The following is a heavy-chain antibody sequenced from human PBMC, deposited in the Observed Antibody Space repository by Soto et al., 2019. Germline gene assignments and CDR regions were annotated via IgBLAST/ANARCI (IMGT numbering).Heavy chain of an antibody. V-gene: IGHV4-34*01. D-gene: IGHD2-21*01. Sequence: PSETLSLTCAVYGGSFSGYYWSWISQPPGKRLEWIGEINHSGSTNYNPSLKSRVTISVDTSKNQFSLKLSSVTAADTAVYYCARPLFTQVAAFDIWGQGAMVTVSS. CDR2: INHSGST. J-gene: IGHJ3*02. CDR1: GGSFSGYY. CDR3: ARPLFTQVAAFDI.